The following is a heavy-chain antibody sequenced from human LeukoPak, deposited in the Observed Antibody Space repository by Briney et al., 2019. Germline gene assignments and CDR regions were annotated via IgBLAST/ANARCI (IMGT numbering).Heavy chain of an antibody. CDR3: ATFVAARHYFDY. Sequence: GGSLRLSCAASGFTFSNYWMTWVRQAPGKGLEWVANIKEDGSEKYYVGSVKGRFTISRDNAKNSLSLQLNSLIAEDTAVYYCATFVAARHYFDYWGHGTPVTVSS. J-gene: IGHJ4*01. V-gene: IGHV3-7*01. CDR2: IKEDGSEK. CDR1: GFTFSNYW. D-gene: IGHD6-6*01.